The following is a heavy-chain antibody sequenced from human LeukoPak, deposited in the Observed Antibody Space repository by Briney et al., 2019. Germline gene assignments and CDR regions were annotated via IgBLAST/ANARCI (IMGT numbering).Heavy chain of an antibody. J-gene: IGHJ5*02. CDR3: ASQYGSGSYCWGS. D-gene: IGHD3-10*01. Sequence: GESLKISCKGPGYSFTSNWIGWVRQMPGKGLERMGIIYTGNSDTRYNPSFQGQVTISADKSISTAYLQWGSLKASDTAMYYCASQYGSGSYCWGSWGQGTLVTVSS. CDR1: GYSFTSNW. V-gene: IGHV5-51*01. CDR2: IYTGNSDT.